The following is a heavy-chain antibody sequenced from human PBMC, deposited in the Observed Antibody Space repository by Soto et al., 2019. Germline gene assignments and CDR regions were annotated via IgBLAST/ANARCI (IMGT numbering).Heavy chain of an antibody. D-gene: IGHD3-10*01. Sequence: GESLKISCKGSGYSFAGYWIGWVRQMPGKGLDWMGVIYPGDSDTRYSPSFHGQVAISADKSISTAYLQWSSLKASDTAMYFCARLPGVRGVFDGFNVWGQGTMVTVSS. V-gene: IGHV5-51*01. CDR3: ARLPGVRGVFDGFNV. CDR2: IYPGDSDT. J-gene: IGHJ3*01. CDR1: GYSFAGYW.